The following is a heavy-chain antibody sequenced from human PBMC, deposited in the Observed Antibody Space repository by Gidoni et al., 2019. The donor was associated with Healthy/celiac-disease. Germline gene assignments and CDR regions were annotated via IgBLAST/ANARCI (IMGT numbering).Heavy chain of an antibody. Sequence: QVQLQESGPGLVKPSETLPLTCTASGGSISRYYWSWIRQPPGKGLEWIGYIYYSGSTNYNPSLKSRVTISVDTSKNQFSLKLSSVTAADTAVYYCARVLGWSGALDYWGQGTLVTVSS. CDR1: GGSISRYY. CDR3: ARVLGWSGALDY. CDR2: IYYSGST. V-gene: IGHV4-59*01. J-gene: IGHJ4*02. D-gene: IGHD3-3*01.